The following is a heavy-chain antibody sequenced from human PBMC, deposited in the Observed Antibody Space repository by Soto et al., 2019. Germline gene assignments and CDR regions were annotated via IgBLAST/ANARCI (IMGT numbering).Heavy chain of an antibody. Sequence: QVQLVQSGPEVKKTGTSVKVSCKASGGTFSSRAISWVRQAPGQGLEWMGGIIPVFGRVNYAEKFQDRVTITAEESTGTVYMELSSLRSEDTALYYCANSRGGTFLGYHGMDICGQGTTVSVSS. J-gene: IGHJ6*02. D-gene: IGHD3-16*01. CDR1: GGTFSSRA. V-gene: IGHV1-69*01. CDR3: ANSRGGTFLGYHGMDI. CDR2: IIPVFGRV.